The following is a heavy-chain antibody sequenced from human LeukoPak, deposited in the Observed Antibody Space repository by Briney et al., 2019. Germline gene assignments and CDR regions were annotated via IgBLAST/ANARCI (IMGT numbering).Heavy chain of an antibody. D-gene: IGHD5-18*01. CDR3: ARHDTAMATDYGMDV. J-gene: IGHJ6*02. CDR1: GFTFSDYY. CDR2: ISSRGSTI. Sequence: GGSLRLSCAASGFTFSDYYMSWIRQAPGKGLEWVSCISSRGSTIYYADSVKGRFTISRDNAKNSLYLQMNSLRAEDTAVYYCARHDTAMATDYGMDVWGQGTTVTVSS. V-gene: IGHV3-11*01.